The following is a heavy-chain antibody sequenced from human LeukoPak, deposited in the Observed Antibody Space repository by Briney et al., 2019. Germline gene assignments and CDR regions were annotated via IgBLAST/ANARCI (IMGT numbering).Heavy chain of an antibody. V-gene: IGHV4-39*01. J-gene: IGHJ4*02. D-gene: IGHD6-19*01. CDR3: ARGPIAVAGHFDY. CDR1: GGSISSSSYY. CDR2: IYYSGST. Sequence: SETLSLTCTVSGGSISSSSYYWGWIRQPPGKGLEWIGSIYYSGSTYYNPSLKSRVTISVDTSKNQFSLKLSSVTAADTAVYYCARGPIAVAGHFDYWGQGTLVTVSS.